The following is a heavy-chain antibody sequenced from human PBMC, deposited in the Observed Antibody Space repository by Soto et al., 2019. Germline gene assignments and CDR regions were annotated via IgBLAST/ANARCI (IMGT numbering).Heavy chain of an antibody. J-gene: IGHJ4*02. V-gene: IGHV4-34*01. Sequence: SETLSLTCAVYGGSFSGYYWSWIRQPPGKGLEWIGEINHSGSTNYNPSLKSRVTISVDTSKNQFSLKLSSVTAADTAVYYCGRVKIAVAGTELGDAGARGTLATVPS. CDR2: INHSGST. CDR1: GGSFSGYY. D-gene: IGHD6-19*01. CDR3: GRVKIAVAGTELGDA.